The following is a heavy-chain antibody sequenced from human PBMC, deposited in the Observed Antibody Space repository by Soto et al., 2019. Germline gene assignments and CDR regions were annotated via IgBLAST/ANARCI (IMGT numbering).Heavy chain of an antibody. CDR3: AKSSKVLEPDHYYYYYMDV. CDR2: ISGSGGST. D-gene: IGHD3-10*01. Sequence: EVQLLESGGGPVQPGGSLRLSCAASGFTFSGYAMSWVRQAPGKGLEWVAAISGSGGSTYYADSVKGRFTISRDNSKNTLYLQMNSLRVEDTAVYHCAKSSKVLEPDHYYYYYMDVWGKGTTVTVSS. J-gene: IGHJ6*03. V-gene: IGHV3-23*01. CDR1: GFTFSGYA.